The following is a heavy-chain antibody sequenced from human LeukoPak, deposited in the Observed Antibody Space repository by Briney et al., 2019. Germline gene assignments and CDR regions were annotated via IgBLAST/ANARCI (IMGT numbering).Heavy chain of an antibody. V-gene: IGHV3-30*18. CDR2: ISYDGSNK. CDR1: GFTFSSYG. D-gene: IGHD3-10*01. Sequence: GGSLRLSCAASGFTFSSYGMHWVRQAPGKGLEWVAVISYDGSNKYYADSVKGRFTISRDNSKNTLYLQMNSLRAEDTAVYYCAKVQFYGSGSYYYYYYMDVWGKGATVTISS. J-gene: IGHJ6*03. CDR3: AKVQFYGSGSYYYYYYMDV.